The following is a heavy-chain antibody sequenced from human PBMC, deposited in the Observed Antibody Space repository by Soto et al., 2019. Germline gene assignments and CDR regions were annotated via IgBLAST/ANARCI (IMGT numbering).Heavy chain of an antibody. Sequence: ASVKVSCKTSGYTFSNYGITWARQAPGQPLEWLGWISLYSDGTNYAQKFQGRVSMTTDTSTTTAYMELRSLRSDDTAVYYCARVVPGAEAWFGPWGQGTLVTVS. V-gene: IGHV1-18*01. CDR2: ISLYSDGT. CDR1: GYTFSNYG. D-gene: IGHD2-2*01. CDR3: ARVVPGAEAWFGP. J-gene: IGHJ5*02.